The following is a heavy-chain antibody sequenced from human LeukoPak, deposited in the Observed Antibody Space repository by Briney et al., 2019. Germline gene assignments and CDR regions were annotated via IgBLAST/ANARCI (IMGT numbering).Heavy chain of an antibody. V-gene: IGHV3-30*18. J-gene: IGHJ5*02. CDR1: GFTFSGYG. CDR3: AKDSPNCSGGSCYIGWFDP. CDR2: ISYDGSNK. D-gene: IGHD2-15*01. Sequence: PGGSLRLSCAASGFTFSGYGMHWVRQAPGKGLEWVAVISYDGSNKYYADSVEGRFTISRDNSKNTLYLQMNSLRAEDTAVYYCAKDSPNCSGGSCYIGWFDPWGQGTLVTVSS.